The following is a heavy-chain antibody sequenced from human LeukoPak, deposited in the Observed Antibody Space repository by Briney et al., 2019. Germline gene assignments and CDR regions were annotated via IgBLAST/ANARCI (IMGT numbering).Heavy chain of an antibody. V-gene: IGHV3-21*01. Sequence: GGSLRLSCAASGFTFSSYSMNWVRQAPGKGLEWVACMSSSSSYIYYADSVKGRFTISRDNAKNSLYLQMNSLRAEDTAVYYCASYSRTLDFWSGLDAFDIWGQGTMVTVSS. CDR2: MSSSSSYI. CDR3: ASYSRTLDFWSGLDAFDI. D-gene: IGHD3-3*01. CDR1: GFTFSSYS. J-gene: IGHJ3*02.